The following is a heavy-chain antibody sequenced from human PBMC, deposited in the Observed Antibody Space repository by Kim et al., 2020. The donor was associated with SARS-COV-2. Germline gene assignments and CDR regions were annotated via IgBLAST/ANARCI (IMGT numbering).Heavy chain of an antibody. D-gene: IGHD6-19*01. Sequence: GGSLRLSCAASGFTFSSYSMNWVRQAPGKGLEWVSSISSSSSYIYYADSVKGRFTISRDNAKNSLYLQMNSLRAEDTAVYYCARGVRTRITVAGGALDYWGQGTLVTVSS. CDR3: ARGVRTRITVAGGALDY. CDR1: GFTFSSYS. J-gene: IGHJ4*02. V-gene: IGHV3-21*01. CDR2: ISSSSSYI.